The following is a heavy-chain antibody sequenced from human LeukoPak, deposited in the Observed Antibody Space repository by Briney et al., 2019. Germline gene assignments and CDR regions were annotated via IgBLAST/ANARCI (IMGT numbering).Heavy chain of an antibody. D-gene: IGHD3-10*01. CDR2: IKQDGSER. V-gene: IGHV3-7*01. CDR1: GFTFSGFS. CDR3: ARAGSHWHYVY. J-gene: IGHJ4*02. Sequence: GGSLRLSCAASGFTFSGFSMSWVRQSPTKGLEWVANIKQDGSERYYVDSVKGRLTISRDNAKNSLSLQMNNLRVEDTAVYYCARAGSHWHYVYWGQGTVVTVSS.